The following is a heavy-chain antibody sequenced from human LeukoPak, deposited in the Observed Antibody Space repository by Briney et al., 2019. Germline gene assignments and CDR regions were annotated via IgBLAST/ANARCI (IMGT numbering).Heavy chain of an antibody. J-gene: IGHJ5*02. CDR1: GGTFSSYA. D-gene: IGHD2-8*01. Sequence: GASVKVSCKASGGTFSSYAISWVRQAPGQGLEWMGRIIPILGIANYAQKFQGRVTITADKSTSTAYMELSSLRSEDTAVYYCASHRGSLMVYAIGVDWFDPWGQGTLVTVSS. CDR3: ASHRGSLMVYAIGVDWFDP. CDR2: IIPILGIA. V-gene: IGHV1-69*04.